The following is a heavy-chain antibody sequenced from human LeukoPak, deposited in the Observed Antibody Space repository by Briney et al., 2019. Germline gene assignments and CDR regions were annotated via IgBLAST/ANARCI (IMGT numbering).Heavy chain of an antibody. CDR2: IYGGGST. V-gene: IGHV3-53*01. CDR1: GFTVSSNY. CDR3: ASWPGGWYGEDS. Sequence: GGSLRLSCAASGFTVSSNYTSWVRQAPGKGLEWVSVIYGGGSTYYADSVKGRFTISRDTSKNTLYLQMNSLRAEDTAVYYCASWPGGWYGEDSWGQGTLVTVSS. D-gene: IGHD6-19*01. J-gene: IGHJ4*02.